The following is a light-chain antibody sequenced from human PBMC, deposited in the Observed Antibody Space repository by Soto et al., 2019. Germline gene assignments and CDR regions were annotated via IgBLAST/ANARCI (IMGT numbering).Light chain of an antibody. V-gene: IGKV1-5*03. Sequence: QMTLAPSTVSASLGDRVTITCRASQSISSWLAWYQQKPGKAPKLLIYNASSLESGVPSRFSGSGSGTEFTLTISSLQPDDFATYYCQQYNSYSRTFGQGTNVDIK. CDR2: NAS. J-gene: IGKJ1*01. CDR3: QQYNSYSRT. CDR1: QSISSW.